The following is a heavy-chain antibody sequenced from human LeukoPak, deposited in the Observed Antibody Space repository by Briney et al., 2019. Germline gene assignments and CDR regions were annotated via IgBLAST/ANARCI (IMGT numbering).Heavy chain of an antibody. D-gene: IGHD4-17*01. J-gene: IGHJ4*02. V-gene: IGHV3-23*01. CDR3: AKDGGDYGDLDY. CDR2: ISGSGSST. Sequence: PGGSLRLSCAASGFTFSSYAMSWVRQAPGKGLEWVSAISGSGSSTYFADSVKGRFTISRDNSKNMLYLQMNSLRAEDTAVYYCAKDGGDYGDLDYWGQGTLVTVSS. CDR1: GFTFSSYA.